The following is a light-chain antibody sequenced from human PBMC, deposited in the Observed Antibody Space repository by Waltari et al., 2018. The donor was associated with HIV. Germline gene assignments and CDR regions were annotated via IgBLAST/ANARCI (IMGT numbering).Light chain of an antibody. J-gene: IGLJ1*01. CDR1: SSAVGGYNY. V-gene: IGLV2-14*01. CDR2: EVS. CDR3: SSYTSSSTPFYV. Sequence: QSALTQPASVSGSPGPSVTIPCTGTSSAVGGYNYVSWYQQHPGKAPKLRIYEVSNRPSGVSNRFSGSKSGNTASLTISGLQAEDEADYYCSSYTSSSTPFYVFGTGTKVTVL.